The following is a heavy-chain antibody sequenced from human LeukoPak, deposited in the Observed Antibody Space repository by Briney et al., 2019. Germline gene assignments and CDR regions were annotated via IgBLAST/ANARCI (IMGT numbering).Heavy chain of an antibody. Sequence: SGGSLRLSCAASGFTFSSYSMNWVRQAPGKGLEWVSYISSSSSTIYYADSVKGRFTISRDNAKNSLYLQMNSLRAEDTAVYYCARDFWSGYYTPVENWGQGTLVTVSS. J-gene: IGHJ4*02. CDR1: GFTFSSYS. CDR2: ISSSSSTI. V-gene: IGHV3-48*04. CDR3: ARDFWSGYYTPVEN. D-gene: IGHD3-3*01.